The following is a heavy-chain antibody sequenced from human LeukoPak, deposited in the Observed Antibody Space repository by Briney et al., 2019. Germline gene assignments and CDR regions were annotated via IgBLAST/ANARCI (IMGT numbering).Heavy chain of an antibody. CDR3: ARRGQELGHVFDI. D-gene: IGHD7-27*01. CDR1: GFTFSDYV. J-gene: IGHJ3*02. V-gene: IGHV3-30-3*01. Sequence: GGSLRLSCAASGFTFSDYVMHWVRQAPGKGLEWVAVISYDGSNKYHADSVKGRFTISRDNSKTTLFLQMDSLRPEDTALYYCARRGQELGHVFDIWGQGTMVTVSS. CDR2: ISYDGSNK.